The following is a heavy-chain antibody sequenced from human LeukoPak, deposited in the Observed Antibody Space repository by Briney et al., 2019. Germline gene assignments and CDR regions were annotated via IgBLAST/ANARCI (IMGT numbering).Heavy chain of an antibody. Sequence: GESLKISSTASGYSFNSYGIAWVRQMPGKGLEWMGIIYPGDSDTRYSPSFQGQVTISADKSISTAYLQWSSLKASDTAMYYCARRIGYYYVSRGYFFAYWGQRSLVTVSS. V-gene: IGHV5-51*01. D-gene: IGHD3-22*01. CDR2: IYPGDSDT. CDR3: ARRIGYYYVSRGYFFAY. CDR1: GYSFNSYG. J-gene: IGHJ4*02.